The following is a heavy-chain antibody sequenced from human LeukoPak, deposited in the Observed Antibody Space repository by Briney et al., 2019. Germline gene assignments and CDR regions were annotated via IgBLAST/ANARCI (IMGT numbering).Heavy chain of an antibody. CDR3: ARNYCSSTSCYSDYYYYMDV. J-gene: IGHJ6*03. V-gene: IGHV3-48*04. Sequence: GGSLRLSCADSGFTFSSYSMNWVRHAPGKGLEWVSYIGHTGSITDYADSVKGRFTISRDNAKNSLYLQMNSLRAEDTAVYYCARNYCSSTSCYSDYYYYMDVWGKGTTVTVSS. D-gene: IGHD2-2*01. CDR1: GFTFSSYS. CDR2: IGHTGSIT.